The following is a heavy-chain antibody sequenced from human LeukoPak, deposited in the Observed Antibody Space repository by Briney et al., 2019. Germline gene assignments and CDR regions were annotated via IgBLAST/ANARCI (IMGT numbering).Heavy chain of an antibody. CDR2: ITGSGGST. CDR1: GFTFSSYA. Sequence: HPGGSLRLSCAASGFTFSSYAMSWVRQAPGKGLQWVSSITGSGGSTYYADSVKGRFTISRDNSKNTLYLQLNDLRVEDTGVYYCAKEFGYYDNKAYYEWGWLDPWGQGTLVTVSS. V-gene: IGHV3-23*01. D-gene: IGHD3-22*01. J-gene: IGHJ5*02. CDR3: AKEFGYYDNKAYYEWGWLDP.